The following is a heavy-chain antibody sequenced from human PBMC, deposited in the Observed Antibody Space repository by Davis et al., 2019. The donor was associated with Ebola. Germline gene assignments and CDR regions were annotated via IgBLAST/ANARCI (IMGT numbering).Heavy chain of an antibody. D-gene: IGHD1-26*01. Sequence: ASVKVSCKASGYTFTSYGISWVRQAPGQGLEWMGWISAYNGNTNYAQKLQGRVTMTTDTSTSTAYMELRSLRSDDTAVYYCAGPSGSYTRDAFDIWGQGTMVTVSS. J-gene: IGHJ3*02. CDR3: AGPSGSYTRDAFDI. CDR1: GYTFTSYG. V-gene: IGHV1-18*01. CDR2: ISAYNGNT.